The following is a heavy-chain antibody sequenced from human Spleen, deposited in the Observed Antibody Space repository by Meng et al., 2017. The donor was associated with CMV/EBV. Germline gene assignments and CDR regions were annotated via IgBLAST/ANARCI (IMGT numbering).Heavy chain of an antibody. CDR1: GFTFSSYW. CDR3: ARVKSGRGAFDI. Sequence: GESLKISCAASGFTFSSYWMHWVRQAQGKGLEWVSVVSYDGSNKYYADSVQGRFLISRDNSRDTLYLQMNSLRAEDTAVYYCARVKSGRGAFDIWGQGTMVTVSS. CDR2: VSYDGSNK. J-gene: IGHJ3*02. V-gene: IGHV3-30*03. D-gene: IGHD1-26*01.